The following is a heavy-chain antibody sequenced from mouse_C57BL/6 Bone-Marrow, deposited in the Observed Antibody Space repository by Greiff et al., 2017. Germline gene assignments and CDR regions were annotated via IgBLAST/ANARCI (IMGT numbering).Heavy chain of an antibody. CDR3: ARHYDYDGYFDV. CDR2: IDPSDSYT. J-gene: IGHJ1*03. Sequence: VQLQQPGAELVMPGASVKLSCKASGYTFTSYWKHWVKQRPGQGLEWIGEIDPSDSYTNYNQKFKGKSTLTVDKSSSTAYMQLSSLTSEDSAVYYCARHYDYDGYFDVWGTGTTVTVSS. CDR1: GYTFTSYW. V-gene: IGHV1-69*01. D-gene: IGHD2-4*01.